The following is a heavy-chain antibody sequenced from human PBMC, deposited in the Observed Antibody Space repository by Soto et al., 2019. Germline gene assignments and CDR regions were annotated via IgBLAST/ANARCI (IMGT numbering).Heavy chain of an antibody. Sequence: EVQLVETGGGLIQPGGSLRLSCAASGFTVSSNYMSWVRQAPGKGLEWVSVIYSGGSTYYADSVKGRFTISRDNYKNTLYLQMNSLRAEDTAVYYCAREAEQWPGVGYWGQGTLVTVSS. CDR2: IYSGGST. CDR1: GFTVSSNY. J-gene: IGHJ4*02. D-gene: IGHD6-19*01. V-gene: IGHV3-53*02. CDR3: AREAEQWPGVGY.